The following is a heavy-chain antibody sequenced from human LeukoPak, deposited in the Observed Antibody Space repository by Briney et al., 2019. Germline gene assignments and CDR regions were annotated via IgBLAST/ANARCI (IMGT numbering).Heavy chain of an antibody. D-gene: IGHD3-22*01. CDR1: GFPFSSYG. Sequence: GGSLRLSCAASGFPFSSYGMHWVRQAPGKGLEWVAVIWYDGSNKYYADSVKGRFTISRDNSKNTLYLQMNSLRAEDTAVYYCARDRYYYDSSGWFYFDYWGQGTLVTVSS. CDR3: ARDRYYYDSSGWFYFDY. V-gene: IGHV3-33*01. J-gene: IGHJ4*02. CDR2: IWYDGSNK.